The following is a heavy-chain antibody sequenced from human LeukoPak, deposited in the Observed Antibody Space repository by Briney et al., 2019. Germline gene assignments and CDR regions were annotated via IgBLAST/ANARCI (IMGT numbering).Heavy chain of an antibody. CDR3: ARGRYSSGWYGFFGIADPPYYYYYYMDV. Sequence: GGSLRLSCAASGFTFSSYEMNWVRQAPGKGLEWVSYISSSGSTIYYADSVKGRFTISRDNAKNSLYLQMNSLRAEDTAVYYCARGRYSSGWYGFFGIADPPYYYYYYMDVWGKGTTVTVSS. V-gene: IGHV3-48*03. J-gene: IGHJ6*03. CDR1: GFTFSSYE. CDR2: ISSSGSTI. D-gene: IGHD6-19*01.